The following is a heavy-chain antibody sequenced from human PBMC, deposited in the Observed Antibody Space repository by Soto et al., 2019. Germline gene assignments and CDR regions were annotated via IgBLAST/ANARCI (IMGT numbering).Heavy chain of an antibody. CDR1: GFTFSSYA. J-gene: IGHJ4*02. CDR2: IWYDGDNK. V-gene: IGHV3-33*01. CDR3: GRDRGGSSSHGVDF. D-gene: IGHD6-13*01. Sequence: QVQLVESGGGVVQPGRSLRLSCAASGFTFSSYAMHWARQAPGEGLEWVAVIWYDGDNKYYADSVRGRFTISRDNSKNTLYLQMSSLRADDTAVYYCGRDRGGSSSHGVDFWGQGTLVTVSS.